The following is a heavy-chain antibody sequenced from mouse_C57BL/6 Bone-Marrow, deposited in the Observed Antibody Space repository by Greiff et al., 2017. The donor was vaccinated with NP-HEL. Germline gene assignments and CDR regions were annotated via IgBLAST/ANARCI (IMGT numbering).Heavy chain of an antibody. Sequence: VQLQQSGPELVKPGASVKISCKASGYSFTDYNMNWVKQSNGKSLEWIGVINPNYGTTSYNQKFKGKATLTVDQSSSTAYMQLNSLTSEDSAVYYCGSYYYGSSPYAMDYWGQGTSVTVSS. CDR3: GSYYYGSSPYAMDY. D-gene: IGHD1-1*01. CDR1: GYSFTDYN. CDR2: INPNYGTT. J-gene: IGHJ4*01. V-gene: IGHV1-39*01.